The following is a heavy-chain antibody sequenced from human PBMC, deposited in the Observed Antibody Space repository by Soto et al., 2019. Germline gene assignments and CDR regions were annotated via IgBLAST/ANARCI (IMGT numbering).Heavy chain of an antibody. V-gene: IGHV4-30-4*01. CDR3: ASLNVLPLRWYFDS. J-gene: IGHJ4*02. CDR2: IYYSGST. D-gene: IGHD3-10*01. CDR1: GGSIRSGDYH. Sequence: QVQLQESGPGLVKPSQTLSLTCSVSGGSIRSGDYHWSWIRQPPGRGLEWIGYIYYSGSTYYNSSLKSRVSISADTSRNQFSLRLTSVTAADTAVYYCASLNVLPLRWYFDSWGQGTLVTVSS.